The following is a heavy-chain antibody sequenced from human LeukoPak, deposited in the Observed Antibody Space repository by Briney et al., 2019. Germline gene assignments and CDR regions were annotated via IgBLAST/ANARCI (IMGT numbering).Heavy chain of an antibody. CDR2: IYYSGST. Sequence: PSETLSLTCTVSGGSISSYYWSWIRQPPRKGLEWIGYIYYSGSTKYNPSLKSRVTISLDTSKNQFSLKLNSVTAADTAVYYCARQHGDYRPPYYYYMDVWGKGTTVTVSS. J-gene: IGHJ6*03. CDR3: ARQHGDYRPPYYYYMDV. D-gene: IGHD4-17*01. CDR1: GGSISSYY. V-gene: IGHV4-59*08.